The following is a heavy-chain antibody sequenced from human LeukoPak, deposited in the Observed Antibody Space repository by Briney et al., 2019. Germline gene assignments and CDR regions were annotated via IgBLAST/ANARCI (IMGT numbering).Heavy chain of an antibody. V-gene: IGHV3-23*01. CDR3: AKDQDYDILTGYLGSLDY. Sequence: GSLRLSCAASGFTFSSYAMSWVRQAPGKGLEWVSAISGSGGSTYYADSVKGRFTISRDNSKNTLYLQMNSLRAEDTAVYYCAKDQDYDILTGYLGSLDYWGQGTLVTVSS. D-gene: IGHD3-9*01. CDR1: GFTFSSYA. CDR2: ISGSGGST. J-gene: IGHJ4*02.